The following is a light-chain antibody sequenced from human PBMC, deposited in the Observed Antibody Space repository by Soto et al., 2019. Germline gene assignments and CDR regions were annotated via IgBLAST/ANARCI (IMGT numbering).Light chain of an antibody. V-gene: IGLV2-23*01. CDR1: ASNIGGYNL. Sequence: QSVLTPPASVSGSPGQSITITCTGSASNIGGYNLVSWYQHHAGKAPKVIIYEGVKRPSGVSNRFSGFKSGTTASLTISGLQAEDEADYYCCSYVGATTYVFGSGTKVTVL. J-gene: IGLJ1*01. CDR2: EGV. CDR3: CSYVGATTYV.